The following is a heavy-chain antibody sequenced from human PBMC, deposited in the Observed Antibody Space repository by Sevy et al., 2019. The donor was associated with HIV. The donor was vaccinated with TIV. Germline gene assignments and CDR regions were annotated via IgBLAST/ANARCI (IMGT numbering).Heavy chain of an antibody. CDR2: INSDGSST. CDR1: GFTFSSYW. D-gene: IGHD3-3*01. V-gene: IGHV3-74*01. CDR3: ARDYGDFWSGYYYGMDV. Sequence: GESLKISCAASGFTFSSYWMHWVRQAPGNGLVWVSRINSDGSSTSYADSVKGRFTISRDNAKNTLYLQMNSLRAEDTAVYYCARDYGDFWSGYYYGMDVWGQGTTVTVSS. J-gene: IGHJ6*02.